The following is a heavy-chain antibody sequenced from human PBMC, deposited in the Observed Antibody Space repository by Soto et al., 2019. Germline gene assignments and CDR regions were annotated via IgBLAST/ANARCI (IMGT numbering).Heavy chain of an antibody. V-gene: IGHV4-4*02. CDR3: ARGGRWLFDY. CDR1: GGSISTDNW. CDR2: IYHSGST. D-gene: IGHD5-12*01. Sequence: QVQLEESGPGLVKPSGTLSLTCAVSGGSISTDNWWSWVRQAPGKGLEWVGEIYHSGSTNYNPFHKSRLTISIDKSKDQFSLDVRYVTAADTAVYYCARGGRWLFDYWGQGTLVTVSS. J-gene: IGHJ4*02.